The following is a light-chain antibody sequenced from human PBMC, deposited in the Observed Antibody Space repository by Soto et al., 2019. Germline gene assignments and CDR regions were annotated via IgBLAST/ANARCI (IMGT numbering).Light chain of an antibody. CDR1: QDISHY. CDR3: QQYDDLSQIS. CDR2: EAS. Sequence: DIQMTQSPSSLSASVGDRVTITCRANQDISHYLSWYQQQPGKAPNLLIYEASNLQTGVPSRFSGSGSGTDFALTINGLQPEDIATYYCQQYDDLSQISFGGGTRVEMK. V-gene: IGKV1-33*01. J-gene: IGKJ4*01.